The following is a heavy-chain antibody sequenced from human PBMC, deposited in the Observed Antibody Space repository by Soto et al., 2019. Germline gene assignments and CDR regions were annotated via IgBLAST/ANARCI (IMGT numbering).Heavy chain of an antibody. V-gene: IGHV3-7*04. CDR3: ARGVPFQTKVYYFDS. CDR2: IKQDGSEE. Sequence: GGSLRLSCAAAGFTFSSNWMSWVRQAPGKGLEWVANIKQDGSEEYYVDSVKGRFIISRDNAKNSVYLQMNSLRAEDTAVCYCARGVPFQTKVYYFDSWGQGTLVTVSS. D-gene: IGHD2-21*01. J-gene: IGHJ4*02. CDR1: GFTFSSNW.